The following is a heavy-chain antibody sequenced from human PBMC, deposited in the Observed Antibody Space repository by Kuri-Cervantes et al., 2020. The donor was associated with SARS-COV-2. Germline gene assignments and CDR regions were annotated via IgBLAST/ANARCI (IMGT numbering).Heavy chain of an antibody. Sequence: ASVKASCKASGYTFTGYYMHWVRQAPGQGLEWMGWINAGNGNTKYSQTFLGRVTITRDTSASTAYMELSRLGCDDTAVYYCARGPSWGYFWGTYRGGWDTFDIWGQGTMVTVSS. CDR2: INAGNGNT. CDR3: ARGPSWGYFWGTYRGGWDTFDI. D-gene: IGHD3-16*02. CDR1: GYTFTGYY. J-gene: IGHJ3*02. V-gene: IGHV1/OR15-3*02.